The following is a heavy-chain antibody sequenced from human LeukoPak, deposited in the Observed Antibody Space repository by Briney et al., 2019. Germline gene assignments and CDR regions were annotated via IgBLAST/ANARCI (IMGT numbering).Heavy chain of an antibody. J-gene: IGHJ3*02. D-gene: IGHD6-13*01. Sequence: GSLRLSCAASGFPLRTYWMSWVRRAPGKGLEWVASIKRDGSEKYYVDSVKGRFTISRDNAKNSLYLQMNSLRAEDTAVYHCVREASGGTKGVSGTFDIWGQGTLVTVSS. CDR1: GFPLRTYW. CDR2: IKRDGSEK. CDR3: VREASGGTKGVSGTFDI. V-gene: IGHV3-7*01.